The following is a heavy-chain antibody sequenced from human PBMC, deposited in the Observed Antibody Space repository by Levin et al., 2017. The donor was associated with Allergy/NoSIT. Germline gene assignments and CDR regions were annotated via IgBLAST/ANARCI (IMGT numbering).Heavy chain of an antibody. Sequence: KPSETLSLTCTVSGGSISSSSYYWGWIRQPPGKGLEWIGSIYYSGSTYYNPSLKSRVTISVDTSKNQFSLKLSSVTAADTAVYYCARGGDYYGSGSPHDYWGQGTLVTVSS. D-gene: IGHD3-10*01. J-gene: IGHJ4*02. CDR1: GGSISSSSYY. V-gene: IGHV4-39*07. CDR3: ARGGDYYGSGSPHDY. CDR2: IYYSGST.